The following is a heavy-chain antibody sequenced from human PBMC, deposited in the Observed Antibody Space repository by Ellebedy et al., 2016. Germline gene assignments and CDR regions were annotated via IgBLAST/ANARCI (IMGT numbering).Heavy chain of an antibody. J-gene: IGHJ4*02. Sequence: GESLKISCAASGFTFSSYAMSWVRQAPGKGLEWVSAISGSGDSTYYADSVKGRFTISRDNSKNTLYLQMNSLRAEDTAVYYCAKSGSWFIFDYWGQGTLVTVSS. CDR1: GFTFSSYA. CDR3: AKSGSWFIFDY. V-gene: IGHV3-23*01. CDR2: ISGSGDST. D-gene: IGHD6-13*01.